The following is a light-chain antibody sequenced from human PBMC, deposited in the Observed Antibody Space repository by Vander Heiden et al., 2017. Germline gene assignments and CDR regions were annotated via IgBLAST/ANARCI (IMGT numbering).Light chain of an antibody. V-gene: IGLV2-23*01. CDR1: STAVGSYNL. Sequence: QSALRQPAIGSGSPGQSITISCTGTSTAVGSYNLVSWYRLPLGNATKLMIVEGSKRPSGVSNRFSGSKSGNTASLTISGLQAEDEADYYCCSYAGTSTVFGGGTKLTVL. J-gene: IGLJ2*01. CDR2: EGS. CDR3: CSYAGTSTV.